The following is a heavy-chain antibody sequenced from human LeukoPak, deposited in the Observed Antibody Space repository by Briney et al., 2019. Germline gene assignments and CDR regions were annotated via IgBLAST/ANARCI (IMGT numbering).Heavy chain of an antibody. CDR1: GYTLTELS. J-gene: IGHJ4*02. D-gene: IGHD3-10*01. Sequence: ASVKVSCKVSGYTLTELSMHWVRQAPGQGLEWMGIINPRGGSTSSAQKFQGRVTLTRDTCTSTVYMELSSLKSQDTAVYYCARDYHGSGSLTTFDYWGQGTLVTVSS. CDR3: ARDYHGSGSLTTFDY. CDR2: INPRGGST. V-gene: IGHV1-46*01.